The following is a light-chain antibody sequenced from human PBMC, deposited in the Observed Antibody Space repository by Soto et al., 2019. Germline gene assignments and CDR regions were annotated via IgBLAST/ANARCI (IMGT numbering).Light chain of an antibody. Sequence: EIVMTQSPATLSVSPGERATLSCRASQSVSSNLAWYQQKPGQAPRLLIYGASTRATGIPARFSGSGSGTEFTLTISSLQSEDFAVDYCQQENNWPPWTFGQGTKVDIK. J-gene: IGKJ1*01. V-gene: IGKV3-15*01. CDR3: QQENNWPPWT. CDR1: QSVSSN. CDR2: GAS.